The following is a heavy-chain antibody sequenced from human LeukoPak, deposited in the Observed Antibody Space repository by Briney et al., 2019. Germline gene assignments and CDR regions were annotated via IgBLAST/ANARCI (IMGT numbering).Heavy chain of an antibody. V-gene: IGHV3-23*01. CDR1: GFTFNSYS. CDR2: ISGSGGNT. J-gene: IGHJ6*04. CDR3: AKCSGGGCYSGHFSD. D-gene: IGHD2-15*01. Sequence: GGSLRLSCATSGFTFNSYSISWVRQAPGKGLECVSVISGSGGNTYYADSVKGRFTISRDNSKNTLYLEMNSLRAEDTAVYYCAKCSGGGCYSGHFSDWGTGTTVTVSS.